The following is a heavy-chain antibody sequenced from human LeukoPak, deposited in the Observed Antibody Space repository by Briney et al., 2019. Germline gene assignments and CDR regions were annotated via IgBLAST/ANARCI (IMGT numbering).Heavy chain of an antibody. CDR2: MNPNSGNT. CDR1: GYTFTSYD. V-gene: IGHV1-8*01. Sequence: ASVKVSCKASGYTFTSYDINWVRQATGQGLEWMGWMNPNSGNTGYAQKFQGRVIMTRNTSISTAYMELSSMRSEDTAVYYCARGLWGGYCSGGSCLGFDPWGQGTLVTVSS. CDR3: ARGLWGGYCSGGSCLGFDP. J-gene: IGHJ5*02. D-gene: IGHD2-15*01.